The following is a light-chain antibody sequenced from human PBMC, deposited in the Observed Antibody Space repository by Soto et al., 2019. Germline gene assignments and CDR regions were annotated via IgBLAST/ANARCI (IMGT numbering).Light chain of an antibody. Sequence: DLQMTQSPSSLSASVGDRVTITCRASQSISSYLNWYQQKPGKAPKLLIYAASSLQSGVPSRFSGSGSGTDFTLTISSLQPEDFATYYCQPSYSTPLTFGQGTRLESK. V-gene: IGKV1-39*01. J-gene: IGKJ5*01. CDR3: QPSYSTPLT. CDR1: QSISSY. CDR2: AAS.